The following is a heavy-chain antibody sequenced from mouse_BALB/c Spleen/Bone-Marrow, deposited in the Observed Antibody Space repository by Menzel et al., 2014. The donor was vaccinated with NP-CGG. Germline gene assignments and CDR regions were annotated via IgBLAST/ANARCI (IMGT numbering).Heavy chain of an antibody. CDR3: TRGGNWEDFDY. J-gene: IGHJ2*01. D-gene: IGHD4-1*01. CDR2: VSSGSSTI. Sequence: EVLLVESGGGLVQPGVSRKLSCAASGFTFSGFGMHWVRQAPEKGLEWVAYVSSGSSTIFYADTVKGRFTISRDNPKNTLFLQMTSLRSEDTAMYYCTRGGNWEDFDYWGQGTTLTVSS. CDR1: GFTFSGFG. V-gene: IGHV5-17*02.